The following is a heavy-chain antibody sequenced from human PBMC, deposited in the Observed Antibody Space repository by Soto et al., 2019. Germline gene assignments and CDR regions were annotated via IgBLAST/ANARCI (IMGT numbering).Heavy chain of an antibody. V-gene: IGHV4-39*07. CDR1: EGSIGSSSYY. CDR3: ERDRGGVASNWFDP. J-gene: IGHJ5*02. D-gene: IGHD3-10*01. CDR2: IYYSGST. Sequence: SETMSLTWTVAEGSIGSSSYYWGWIRPPPGKGLEWIGSIYYSGSTYYNPSLKSRVTISVDTSKNQFSLKLSSVTAADTAVYYCERDRGGVASNWFDPWGQGTLVTVSS.